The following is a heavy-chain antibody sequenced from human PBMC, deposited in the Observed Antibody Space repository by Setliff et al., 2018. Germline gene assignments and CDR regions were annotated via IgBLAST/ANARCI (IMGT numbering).Heavy chain of an antibody. J-gene: IGHJ4*02. CDR3: ARRDGSIIYREFFDY. CDR2: INHSGTT. V-gene: IGHV4-34*01. D-gene: IGHD3-10*01. Sequence: PSVTLSLTCTVYGVSFSDYYWGWVRQSPGKGLDWIGEINHSGTTNYDPSLEGRISISVDTSKRQFSLKLTSVTAADMAVYYCARRDGSIIYREFFDYWGQGALVT. CDR1: GVSFSDYY.